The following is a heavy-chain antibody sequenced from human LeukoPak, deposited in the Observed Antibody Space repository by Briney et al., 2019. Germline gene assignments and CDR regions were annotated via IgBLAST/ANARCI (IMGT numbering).Heavy chain of an antibody. CDR1: GFTFSSYN. CDR2: ISSSSNYI. Sequence: GGSLRLSCAASGFTFSSYNINWVRQAPGEGLEWVSSISSSSNYISYADSVKGRFTISRDNAKNSLYLQMNSLRAEDTAVYYRARDPTGSGYSDYWGQGTLVTVSS. CDR3: ARDPTGSGYSDY. J-gene: IGHJ4*02. D-gene: IGHD3-22*01. V-gene: IGHV3-21*01.